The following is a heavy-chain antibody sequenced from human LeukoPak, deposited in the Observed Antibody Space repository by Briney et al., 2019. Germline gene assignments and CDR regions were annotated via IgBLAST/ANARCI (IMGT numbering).Heavy chain of an antibody. J-gene: IGHJ4*02. Sequence: SETLSLTCTVSGGSISSYYWSWIRQPPGKGLEWTGYIYYSGSTNYNPSLKSRVTISVDTSKNQFSLKLSSVTAADTAVYYCASSWGGYDSLDYWGQGTLVTVSS. CDR3: ASSWGGYDSLDY. CDR1: GGSISSYY. V-gene: IGHV4-59*01. CDR2: IYYSGST. D-gene: IGHD5-12*01.